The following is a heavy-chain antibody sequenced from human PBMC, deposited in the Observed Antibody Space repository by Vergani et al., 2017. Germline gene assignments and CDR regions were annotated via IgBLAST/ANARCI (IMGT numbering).Heavy chain of an antibody. CDR2: IYYSGTT. CDR3: AREFPYCSSTSCRYYYYYYMDV. D-gene: IGHD2-2*01. V-gene: IGHV4-31*03. J-gene: IGHJ6*03. CDR1: GAYVGSGGYY. Sequence: QVQLQESGPGLVKASQTLSLTCSVSGAYVGSGGYYWSWVRQRPGMGLDWIGYIYYSGTTYYNPSLESRLTISLDTSENHLSLKLSSVTAADTAVYYCAREFPYCSSTSCRYYYYYYMDVWGKGTTVTVSS.